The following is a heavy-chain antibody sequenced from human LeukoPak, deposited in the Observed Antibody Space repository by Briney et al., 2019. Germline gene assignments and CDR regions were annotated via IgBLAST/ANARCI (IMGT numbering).Heavy chain of an antibody. D-gene: IGHD6-6*01. J-gene: IGHJ4*02. CDR2: ISYDGSIK. Sequence: GGSLRLSCAASGFTFSTYAMHWVRQAPGKGLEWVALISYDGSIKYYADSVKGRFTISRDNSKNTLYLQMNSLRAEDTAVYYCARDPARSHRLNFDFWRKGPLHTLSS. CDR1: GFTFSTYA. CDR3: ARDPARSHRLNFDF. V-gene: IGHV3-30*04.